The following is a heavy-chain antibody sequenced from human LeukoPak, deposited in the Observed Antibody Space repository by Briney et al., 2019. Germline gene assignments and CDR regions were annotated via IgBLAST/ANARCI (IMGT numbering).Heavy chain of an antibody. CDR3: ARDSIGSLDY. J-gene: IGHJ4*02. Sequence: GGTLRLSCAASGFTFSNYGMNWVRQTPGKGLEWVSGIGGSGGYHTYYADSVKGRFTISRDNSKNTLYLQMNSLRAEDTAVYYCARDSIGSLDYWGQGTLVTVSS. CDR2: IGGSGGYHT. D-gene: IGHD2-15*01. V-gene: IGHV3-23*01. CDR1: GFTFSNYG.